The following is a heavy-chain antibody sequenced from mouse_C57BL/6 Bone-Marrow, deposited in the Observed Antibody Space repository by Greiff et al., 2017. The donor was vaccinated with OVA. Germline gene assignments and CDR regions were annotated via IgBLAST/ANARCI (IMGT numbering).Heavy chain of an antibody. D-gene: IGHD2-5*01. CDR1: GYTFTSYW. CDR2: IHPNSGST. Sequence: VQRVESGAELVKPGASVKLSCKTSGYTFTSYWMHWVKQRPGQGLEWIGMIHPNSGSTNYNEKFKSKATLTVDKSSSTAYMQLSSLTSEDSAVYYCARGGFYYSNYVGWYFDVWGTGTTVTVSS. V-gene: IGHV1-64*01. CDR3: ARGGFYYSNYVGWYFDV. J-gene: IGHJ1*03.